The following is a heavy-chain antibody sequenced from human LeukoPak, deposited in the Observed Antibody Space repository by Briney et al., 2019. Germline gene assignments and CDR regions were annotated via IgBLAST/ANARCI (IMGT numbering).Heavy chain of an antibody. CDR2: ISAYNGNT. J-gene: IGHJ6*02. V-gene: IGHV1-18*01. CDR1: GYTFTSYG. CDR3: ARVLGLLRLLEWPHNYYYGMDV. D-gene: IGHD3-3*01. Sequence: EASVKVSCKASGYTFTSYGISWVRQAPGQGLEWMGWISAYNGNTNYAQKLQGRVTMTTDTSTSTAYMELRSLRSDDTAVYYCARVLGLLRLLEWPHNYYYGMDVWGQGTTVTVSS.